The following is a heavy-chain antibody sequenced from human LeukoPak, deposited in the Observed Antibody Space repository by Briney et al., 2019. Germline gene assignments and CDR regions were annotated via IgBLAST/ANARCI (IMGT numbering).Heavy chain of an antibody. V-gene: IGHV3-23*01. CDR1: GFALCSYW. CDR2: ISGSGGST. CDR3: AELGITMIGRV. J-gene: IGHJ6*04. D-gene: IGHD3-10*02. Sequence: GRSLSLSCAPSGFALCSYWMSWVPAAPGTGLRGVSAISGSGGSTSSAASVKGRFTISRENSKISLYLQMNSLRAEDTAVYYCAELGITMIGRVWGKGTTVTISS.